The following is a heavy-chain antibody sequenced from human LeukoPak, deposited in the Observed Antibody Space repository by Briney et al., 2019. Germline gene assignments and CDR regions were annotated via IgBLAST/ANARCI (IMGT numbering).Heavy chain of an antibody. D-gene: IGHD3-22*01. V-gene: IGHV3-74*01. CDR1: GFTFTTYW. CDR2: INSDGSIT. Sequence: PGGSLRLSCAASGFTFTTYWMHWVRQAPGKGLVWVSHINSDGSITSYADSVKGRFTISRDNSKNTLYLQMNSLRAEDTAVYYCAKADGLRITMIVVVPYFDYWGQGTLVTVSS. J-gene: IGHJ4*02. CDR3: AKADGLRITMIVVVPYFDY.